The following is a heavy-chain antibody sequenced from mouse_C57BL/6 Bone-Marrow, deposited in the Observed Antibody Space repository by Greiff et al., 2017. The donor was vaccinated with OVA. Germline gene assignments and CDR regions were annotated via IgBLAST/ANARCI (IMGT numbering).Heavy chain of an antibody. CDR2: IDPENGDT. CDR1: GFNIKDDY. J-gene: IGHJ2*01. V-gene: IGHV14-4*01. Sequence: DVQLVESGAELVRPGDSVKLSCTASGFNIKDDYMHWVKQRPEQGLEWIGWIDPENGDTEYASKFQGTAPITADTSSKTAYLQLRSLTSEDTAVYYCISTAQALDYWGQGTTLTVSS. CDR3: ISTAQALDY. D-gene: IGHD3-2*02.